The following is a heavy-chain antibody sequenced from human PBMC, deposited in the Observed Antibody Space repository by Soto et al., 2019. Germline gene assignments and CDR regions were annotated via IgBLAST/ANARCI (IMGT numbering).Heavy chain of an antibody. Sequence: PXATLSRPCGVYGGSVSGYELSWIRQPPGKGLEWIGEINHSGSTNYNPSLKSRVTISVDTSKNQFSLKLSSVTAADTAVYYSALGLQKYNWFDPWGQGTLVTVSS. CDR2: INHSGST. CDR1: GGSVSGYE. CDR3: ALGLQKYNWFDP. D-gene: IGHD3-16*01. J-gene: IGHJ5*02. V-gene: IGHV4-34*01.